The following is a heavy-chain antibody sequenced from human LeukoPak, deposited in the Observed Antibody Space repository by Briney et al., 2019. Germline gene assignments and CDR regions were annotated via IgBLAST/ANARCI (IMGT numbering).Heavy chain of an antibody. CDR2: IYYSGST. D-gene: IGHD2-2*01. CDR3: ARSQYQLHDFDP. CDR1: GGSISSYY. J-gene: IGHJ5*02. V-gene: IGHV4-59*01. Sequence: PSETLSLTCTVSGGSISSYYWSWIRQPPGKGLEWIGYIYYSGSTNYNPSLKSRVTISVDTSKNQFSLKLSSVTAADTAVYYCARSQYQLHDFDPWGQGTLVTVSS.